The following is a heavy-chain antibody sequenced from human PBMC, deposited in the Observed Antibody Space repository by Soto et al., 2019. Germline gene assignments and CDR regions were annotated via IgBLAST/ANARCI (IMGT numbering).Heavy chain of an antibody. CDR1: GGTFSSYT. CDR3: ARGAPPELD. J-gene: IGHJ4*02. V-gene: IGHV1-69*02. D-gene: IGHD1-7*01. Sequence: ASVKVSCKASGGTFSSYTISWVRQAPGQGLEWMGRIIPILTITDYAQKFQGRVTITADKSTSTAYMELSSLRSEDTAVYYCARGAPPELDWGQGTLVTVSS. CDR2: IIPILTIT.